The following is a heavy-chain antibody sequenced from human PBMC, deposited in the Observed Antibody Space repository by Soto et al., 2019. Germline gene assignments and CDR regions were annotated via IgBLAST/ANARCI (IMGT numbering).Heavy chain of an antibody. J-gene: IGHJ2*01. D-gene: IGHD1-26*01. CDR2: INAGNGNT. CDR1: GYTFTNYA. Sequence: QVQLVQSGAEVKKPGASVKVSCKASGYTFTNYAMHWVRQAPGQRLEWMGWINAGNGNTKYSQKFQRRVIITRDTSASTAYMELSSLRSEDTAVYYCARGGSLYWYFDLWGRGTLVTVSS. CDR3: ARGGSLYWYFDL. V-gene: IGHV1-3*01.